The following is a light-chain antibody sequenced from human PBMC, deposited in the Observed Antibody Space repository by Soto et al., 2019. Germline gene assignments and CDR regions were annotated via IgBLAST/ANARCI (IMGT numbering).Light chain of an antibody. V-gene: IGKV3-20*01. CDR3: QQYGSSGT. CDR2: DAS. J-gene: IGKJ1*01. Sequence: NVFTQSPATLSLSPGERATLSCRASQSVSSYLAWYQQKPGQAPRLLIYDASNRATGIPDRFSGSGSGTDFTLTISRLEPEDFAVYYCQQYGSSGTFGQGTKVDI. CDR1: QSVSSY.